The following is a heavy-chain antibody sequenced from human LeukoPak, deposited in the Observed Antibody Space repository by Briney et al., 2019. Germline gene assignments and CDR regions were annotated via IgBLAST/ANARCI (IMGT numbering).Heavy chain of an antibody. CDR1: DFNFITYA. Sequence: GGSLRLSCAASDFNFITYAMSWVRQAPGKGLEWVSIISGGGDVTHYADSVKGRFTISRDNSKNTLYLQMNSLRVEDTAVYYCARVSSMLRGPLVIYYFDFWGQGTLVTVSS. J-gene: IGHJ4*02. D-gene: IGHD3-10*01. CDR2: ISGGGDVT. V-gene: IGHV3-23*01. CDR3: ARVSSMLRGPLVIYYFDF.